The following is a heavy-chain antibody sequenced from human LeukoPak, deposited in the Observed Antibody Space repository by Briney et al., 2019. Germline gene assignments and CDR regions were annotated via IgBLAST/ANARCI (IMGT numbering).Heavy chain of an antibody. Sequence: ASVKVSCKASGYTFTSYGISWVRQDPGQGLEWMGWISAYNSNTNYARKLQGRVTMTTDTSTSTAYMELRSLRSDDTAVYYCARVLSSGYSYFDYWGQGTLVTVSS. D-gene: IGHD6-25*01. V-gene: IGHV1-18*01. CDR3: ARVLSSGYSYFDY. CDR2: ISAYNSNT. CDR1: GYTFTSYG. J-gene: IGHJ4*02.